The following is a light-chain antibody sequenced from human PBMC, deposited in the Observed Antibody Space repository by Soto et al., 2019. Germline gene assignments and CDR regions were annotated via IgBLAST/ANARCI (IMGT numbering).Light chain of an antibody. J-gene: IGLJ2*01. CDR2: ENS. CDR1: SSNNGSDY. CDR3: GAWDSSLTGGV. V-gene: IGLV1-51*02. Sequence: QSVLTQPPSVSAAPGQKVTISCSGSSSNNGSDYVSWYQQLPGTAPKLLIYENSERPSGIPDRFSGSKSGTSATLGITGLQTGDEADYYCGAWDSSLTGGVFGGGTKLTVL.